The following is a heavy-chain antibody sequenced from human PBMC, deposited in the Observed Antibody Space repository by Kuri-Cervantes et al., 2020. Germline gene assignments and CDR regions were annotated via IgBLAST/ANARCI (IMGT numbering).Heavy chain of an antibody. CDR1: GSTVSSYF. CDR2: LFAGGST. CDR3: AKDIHHWGFDY. V-gene: IGHV3-53*01. J-gene: IGHJ4*02. D-gene: IGHD7-27*01. Sequence: GESLKISCAVSGSTVSSYFMAWVRQAPGKGLECASVLFAGGSTYYADSVKGRFTISRDNSKNILYLQMNSLRADDTAVYYCAKDIHHWGFDYWGQGTLVTVSS.